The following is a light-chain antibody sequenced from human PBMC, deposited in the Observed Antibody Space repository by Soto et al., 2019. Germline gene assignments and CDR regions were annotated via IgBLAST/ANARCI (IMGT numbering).Light chain of an antibody. J-gene: IGLJ1*01. Sequence: QSALTQPASVSGSPGQSITISCTGTSSDIGSFTFVSWYQQHPGKVPKLMIFDVNRRPSGVSDRFSGSKSGNTASLTISGLQAEDEGDYYCSSSSSTHVFGSGT. CDR3: SSSSSTHV. V-gene: IGLV2-14*03. CDR2: DVN. CDR1: SSDIGSFTF.